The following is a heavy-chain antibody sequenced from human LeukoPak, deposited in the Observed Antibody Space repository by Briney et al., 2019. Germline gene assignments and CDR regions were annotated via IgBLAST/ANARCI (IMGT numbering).Heavy chain of an antibody. Sequence: SVKVSCKASGGTFSSYAISWVRQAPGQGLEWMGGIIPIFGTANYAQKFQGRVTITADESTSTAYMELSSLRSEDTAVYYCARDHSAYNWNYVHDYWGQGTLVTVSS. CDR2: IIPIFGTA. CDR3: ARDHSAYNWNYVHDY. J-gene: IGHJ4*02. V-gene: IGHV1-69*13. D-gene: IGHD1-7*01. CDR1: GGTFSSYA.